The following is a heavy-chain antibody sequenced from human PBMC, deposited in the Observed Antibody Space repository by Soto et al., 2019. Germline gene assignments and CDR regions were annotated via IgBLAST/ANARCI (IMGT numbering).Heavy chain of an antibody. CDR2: IYSGGST. CDR3: ARDGVLAYYYYYMDV. V-gene: IGHV3-66*01. CDR1: GFTVSSNY. J-gene: IGHJ6*03. Sequence: GGSLRLSCAASGFTVSSNYMSWVRQAPGKGLEWVSVIYSGGSTYYADSVKGRFTISRDNSKNTLYLQMNSLRAEDTAVYYCARDGVLAYYYYYMDVWGKGTTVTVSS. D-gene: IGHD2-2*01.